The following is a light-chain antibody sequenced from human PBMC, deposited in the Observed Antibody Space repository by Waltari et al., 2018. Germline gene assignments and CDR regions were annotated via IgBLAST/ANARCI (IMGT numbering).Light chain of an antibody. Sequence: WCQQKPGQSPGLVIYEESKRPSGIPERFSGSNSGNTATLTISGTQAMDEADYYCQAWDSSTFWVFGGGTKLTVL. V-gene: IGLV3-1*01. CDR3: QAWDSSTFWV. J-gene: IGLJ3*02. CDR2: EES.